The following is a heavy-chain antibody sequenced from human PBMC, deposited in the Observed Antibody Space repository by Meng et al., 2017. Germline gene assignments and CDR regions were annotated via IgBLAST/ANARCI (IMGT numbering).Heavy chain of an antibody. D-gene: IGHD3-10*01. CDR2: INPSGGST. Sequence: ASVKVSCKASGYTFTGYYMHWVRQAPGQGLEWMGIINPSGGSTSYAQKFQGRVTMTRDTSTSTVYMELSSLRSEDTAVYYCARDRNYYGSGSYYKRELDYWGQGTLVTVSS. CDR1: GYTFTGYY. J-gene: IGHJ4*02. CDR3: ARDRNYYGSGSYYKRELDY. V-gene: IGHV1-46*01.